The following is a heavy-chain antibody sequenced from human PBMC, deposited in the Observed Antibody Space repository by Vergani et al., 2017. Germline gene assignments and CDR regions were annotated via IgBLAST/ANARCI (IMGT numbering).Heavy chain of an antibody. V-gene: IGHV1-69*12. J-gene: IGHJ3*02. D-gene: IGHD3-22*01. Sequence: QVQLVQFGAEVKKPGSSGKVSCKAFGGTFSSYAISWVRQAPGQGLEWMGGIIPIFGTANYAQKFQGRVTITADESTSTAYMELSSLRSEDTAVYYCARELHYXDSSGYYYVDAFDIWGQGTMVTVSS. CDR2: IIPIFGTA. CDR3: ARELHYXDSSGYYYVDAFDI. CDR1: GGTFSSYA.